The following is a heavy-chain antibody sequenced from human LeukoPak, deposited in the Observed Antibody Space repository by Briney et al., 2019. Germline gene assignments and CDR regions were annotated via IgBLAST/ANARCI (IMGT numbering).Heavy chain of an antibody. J-gene: IGHJ3*02. CDR2: INPGNGNT. CDR1: GYTFTNYI. CDR3: ARLIAAAADDI. Sequence: ASVKVSCEASGYTFTNYIIYWVRQTPGLWYEWMGWINPGNGNTKYSQNFQGRVTITTDTSASTAYMELSSLRSEDTAVYYCARLIAAAADDIWGQGTMVTVSS. V-gene: IGHV1-3*01. D-gene: IGHD6-13*01.